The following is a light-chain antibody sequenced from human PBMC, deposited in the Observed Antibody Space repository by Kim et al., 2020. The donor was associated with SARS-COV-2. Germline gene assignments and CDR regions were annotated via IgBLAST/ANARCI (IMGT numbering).Light chain of an antibody. V-gene: IGKV1-6*01. J-gene: IGKJ4*01. CDR2: AAS. CDR3: LQDYDYPLT. Sequence: VSVGDRVTITCRASQGIRNDLGWYQQKPGKAPELLIYAASTLQSGVPSRFSGSGSGTDFTLTISSLQPEDFAIYYCLQDYDYPLTFGGGTKVDIK. CDR1: QGIRND.